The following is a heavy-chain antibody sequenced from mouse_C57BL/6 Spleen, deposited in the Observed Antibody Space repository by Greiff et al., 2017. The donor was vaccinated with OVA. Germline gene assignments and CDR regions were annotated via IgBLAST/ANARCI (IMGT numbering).Heavy chain of an antibody. CDR3: ARYDGDY. CDR1: GYTFTSYW. CDR2: IDPSDSYT. D-gene: IGHD2-3*01. J-gene: IGHJ2*01. V-gene: IGHV1-69*01. Sequence: VQLQQPGAELVMPGASVKLSCKASGYTFTSYWMHWVKQRPGQGLEWIGEIDPSDSYTNYNQNFKGKSTLTVDKSSSTAYMQLSSLTSEDSAVYYCARYDGDYWGQDTTLTVSS.